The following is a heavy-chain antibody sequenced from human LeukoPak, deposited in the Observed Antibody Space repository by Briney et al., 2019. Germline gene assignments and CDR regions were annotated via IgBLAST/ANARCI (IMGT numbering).Heavy chain of an antibody. CDR1: GIIFSNYW. Sequence: GGSLRLSCAASGIIFSNYWMNWVRQAPGKGLEWVADIKDDGSRKYYVDSVKGRFTISRDNAGNSLYLQMDSLRVEDTAVYYCARDVGDPVRFDYWGQGTLVTVSS. V-gene: IGHV3-7*01. J-gene: IGHJ4*02. D-gene: IGHD2-21*02. CDR2: IKDDGSRK. CDR3: ARDVGDPVRFDY.